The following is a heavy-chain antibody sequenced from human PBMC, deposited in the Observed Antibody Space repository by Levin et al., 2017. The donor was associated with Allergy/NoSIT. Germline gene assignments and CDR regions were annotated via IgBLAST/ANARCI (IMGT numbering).Heavy chain of an antibody. Sequence: PGGSLRLSCAASGFTFSNYNMNWVRQAPGKGLEWVSSISSGSRYIYYADSVKGRFTISRDSAKNSLYLQMNSLRVEDTAVYFCARDLYSSDNRYILGPDIWGQGTMVTVSS. CDR2: ISSGSRYI. CDR1: GFTFSNYN. CDR3: ARDLYSSDNRYILGPDI. J-gene: IGHJ3*02. D-gene: IGHD3-22*01. V-gene: IGHV3-21*01.